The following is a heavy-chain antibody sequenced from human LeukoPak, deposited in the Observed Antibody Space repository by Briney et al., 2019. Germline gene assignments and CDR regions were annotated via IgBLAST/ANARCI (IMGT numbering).Heavy chain of an antibody. J-gene: IGHJ3*01. Sequence: PGGSLRLSCAASGFTFSSYSMNWVRQAPGKGLEWVSSISSSSSYIYYADSVKGRFTISRDNARNSLSLQMNGLRVEDTAVYYCARDRLRSTRAFDLWGQGTMVTVSS. CDR3: ARDRLRSTRAFDL. CDR2: ISSSSSYI. D-gene: IGHD5-24*01. CDR1: GFTFSSYS. V-gene: IGHV3-21*01.